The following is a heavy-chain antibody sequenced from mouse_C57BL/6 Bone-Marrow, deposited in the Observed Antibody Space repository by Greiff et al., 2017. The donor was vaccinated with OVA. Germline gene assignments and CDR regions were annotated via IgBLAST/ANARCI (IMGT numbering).Heavy chain of an antibody. CDR1: GFSFNTYA. V-gene: IGHV10-1*01. CDR3: VRHGGTDYAMDY. CDR2: IRSKSNNYAT. D-gene: IGHD3-3*01. Sequence: EVKLLESGGGLVQPKGSLKLSCAASGFSFNTYAMNWVRQAPGKGLEWVARIRSKSNNYATYYADSVKDRFTISRDDSESMLYLQMNNLKTEDTAMYYCVRHGGTDYAMDYWGQGTSVTVSS. J-gene: IGHJ4*01.